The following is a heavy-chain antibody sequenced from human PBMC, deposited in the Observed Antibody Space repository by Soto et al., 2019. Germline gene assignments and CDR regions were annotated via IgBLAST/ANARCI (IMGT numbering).Heavy chain of an antibody. Sequence: AGGSLRLSCAASGFAFSNYAMSWVRQAPGKGLEWVSAISGSGGKTDYADSVRGRFTISRDNSNNTLYLRMNSLRAEDTAVYYCARRSIVVVPSPYPFDPWGQGTLVTVSS. CDR2: ISGSGGKT. CDR3: ARRSIVVVPSPYPFDP. J-gene: IGHJ5*02. CDR1: GFAFSNYA. D-gene: IGHD2-2*01. V-gene: IGHV3-23*01.